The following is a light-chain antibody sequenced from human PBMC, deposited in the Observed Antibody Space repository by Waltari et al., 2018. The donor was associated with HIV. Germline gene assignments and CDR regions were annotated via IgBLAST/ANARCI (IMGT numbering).Light chain of an antibody. CDR1: QSVTSN. J-gene: IGKJ1*01. CDR2: GAS. V-gene: IGKV3-15*01. CDR3: QQYNNWPPT. Sequence: EIVMTQSPATLSVSPGERATLSCRASQSVTSNLAWYQQKPGQAHRLRIYGASTRPTGIPARFSGGGSGTEFTLTIRSLQSEDFAVYYCQQYNNWPPTFGQGTKVEIK.